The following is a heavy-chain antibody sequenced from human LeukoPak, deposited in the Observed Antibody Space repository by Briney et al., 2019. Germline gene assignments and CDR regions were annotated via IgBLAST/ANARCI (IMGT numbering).Heavy chain of an antibody. CDR3: ARDRNWGLDY. V-gene: IGHV4-61*02. D-gene: IGHD7-27*01. Sequence: SETLSLTCTVSGGSISRSSNYWSWIRQPAGKGLEWIGRINTSGTTNYNPSLKSRVTISVDTSKNQFSLKLSSVTAADTAVYYCARDRNWGLDYWGQGTLVTVSS. CDR2: INTSGTT. CDR1: GGSISRSSNY. J-gene: IGHJ4*02.